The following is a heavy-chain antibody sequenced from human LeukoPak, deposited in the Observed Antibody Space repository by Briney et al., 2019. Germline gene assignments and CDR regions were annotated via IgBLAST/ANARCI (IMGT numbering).Heavy chain of an antibody. CDR1: GYSISSGYY. Sequence: SETLSLTCAVSGYSISSGYYWGWIRQPPGKGLEWIGSIYHSGSTYYNPSLKSRVTISVDTSKNQFSLKLSSVTAADTAVYYCARGIYGSGSYYILSWFDPWGQGTLVTVSS. D-gene: IGHD3-10*01. CDR3: ARGIYGSGSYYILSWFDP. J-gene: IGHJ5*02. V-gene: IGHV4-38-2*01. CDR2: IYHSGST.